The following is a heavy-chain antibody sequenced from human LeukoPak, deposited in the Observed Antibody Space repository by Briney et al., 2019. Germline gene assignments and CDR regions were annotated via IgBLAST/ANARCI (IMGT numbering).Heavy chain of an antibody. CDR1: GFTFSSYA. D-gene: IGHD3-9*01. Sequence: GGSLRLSCAASGFTFSSYAMSWVRQAPGKGLEWVSYISSSGSTIYYADSVKGRFTISRDSAKNSLYLQMNSLRAEDTAVYYCARFAYILTGYYGPSDYWGQGTLVTVSS. J-gene: IGHJ4*02. V-gene: IGHV3-48*04. CDR3: ARFAYILTGYYGPSDY. CDR2: ISSSGSTI.